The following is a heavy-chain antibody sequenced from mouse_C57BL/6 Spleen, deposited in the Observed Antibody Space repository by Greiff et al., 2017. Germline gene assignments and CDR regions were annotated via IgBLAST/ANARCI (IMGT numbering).Heavy chain of an antibody. CDR3: ARDSSGFAY. V-gene: IGHV5-4*01. CDR2: ISDGGSYT. J-gene: IGHJ3*01. D-gene: IGHD3-1*01. CDR1: GFTFSSYA. Sequence: EVHLVESGGGLVKPGGSLKLSCAASGFTFSSYAMSWVRQTPEKRLEWVATISDGGSYTYYPDNVKGRFTISRDNAKNNLSLQISHLKSEDTAMYYCARDSSGFAYWGQGTLVTVSA.